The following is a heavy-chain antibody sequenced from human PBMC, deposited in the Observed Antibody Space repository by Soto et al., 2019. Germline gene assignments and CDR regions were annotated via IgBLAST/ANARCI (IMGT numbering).Heavy chain of an antibody. V-gene: IGHV2-26*01. CDR2: IFSNDEK. CDR1: GFSLSNARMG. Sequence: QVTLKESGPVLVKPTETLTLTCTVSGFSLSNARMGVSWIRQPPGKALEWLAHIFSNDEKSYSTSLKSRLTISKDTSKRHVVLTMTNMDPVDTATYYCARNNLLITIFGVVPYGMDVWGQGTTVTVSS. D-gene: IGHD3-3*01. CDR3: ARNNLLITIFGVVPYGMDV. J-gene: IGHJ6*02.